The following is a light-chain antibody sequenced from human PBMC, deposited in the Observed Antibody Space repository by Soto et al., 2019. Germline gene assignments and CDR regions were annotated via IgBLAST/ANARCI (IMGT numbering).Light chain of an antibody. CDR3: QQRSSWPRT. Sequence: EIVLTQSPATLSLSPGERATLSCRASQSVGSYLTWYQQKPGQAPRLLIYETSKRATGIPARFSGSGSGTDFTLTISSLAPEDFAVYYCQQRSSWPRTFGQGTKVEIK. V-gene: IGKV3-11*01. CDR2: ETS. J-gene: IGKJ1*01. CDR1: QSVGSY.